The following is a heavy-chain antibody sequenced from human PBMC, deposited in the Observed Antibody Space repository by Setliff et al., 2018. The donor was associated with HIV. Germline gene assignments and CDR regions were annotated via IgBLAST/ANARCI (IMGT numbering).Heavy chain of an antibody. D-gene: IGHD3-10*01. Sequence: ASVKVSCKASGGTFSSYAISWVRQAPGQGLEWMGWISAYNGDTSYPQKFQGRVTVTSDTSTSTVYMDLSGLRPEDTAVYYCARETQTGSGSYLVWGQGALVTVSS. CDR1: GGTFSSYA. CDR2: ISAYNGDT. V-gene: IGHV1-18*01. J-gene: IGHJ4*02. CDR3: ARETQTGSGSYLV.